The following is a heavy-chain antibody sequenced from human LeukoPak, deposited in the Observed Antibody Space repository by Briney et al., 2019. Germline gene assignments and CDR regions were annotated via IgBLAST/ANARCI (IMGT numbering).Heavy chain of an antibody. Sequence: GGSLRLSCAPSGFSFTDYPMNWVRQTPGKGLEWISNIRTTAEGAKYAYYADSVKGRVTISRDDGKNTLYLHMNSLGDDDTAVYYCATDQRYAFDYWGQGILVTVSS. V-gene: IGHV3-48*02. J-gene: IGHJ4*02. D-gene: IGHD3-9*01. CDR3: ATDQRYAFDY. CDR1: GFSFTDYP. CDR2: IRTTAEGAKYA.